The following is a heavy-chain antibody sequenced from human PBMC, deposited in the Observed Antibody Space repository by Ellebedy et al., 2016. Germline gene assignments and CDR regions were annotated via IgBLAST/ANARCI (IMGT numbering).Heavy chain of an antibody. Sequence: SETLSLTXTVSGGSVSSADHYWSWIRQRPGKGLEWIGNSDSSGSAYYTPSLKSRVSISVDTSKNQVALNLNFVTSADTAVYYCARRTTFWSGYYDFWGQGTLVTVSS. D-gene: IGHD3-3*01. CDR1: GGSVSSADHY. CDR2: SDSSGSA. CDR3: ARRTTFWSGYYDF. J-gene: IGHJ4*02. V-gene: IGHV4-30-4*08.